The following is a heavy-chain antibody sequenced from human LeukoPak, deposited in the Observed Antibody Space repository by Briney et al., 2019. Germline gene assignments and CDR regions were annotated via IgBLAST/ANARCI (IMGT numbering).Heavy chain of an antibody. D-gene: IGHD1-26*01. Sequence: GGSLRLSCAASGFTFSSYEMNWVRQTPGKGLEWVSYISSSGSTKYYADSVKGRFTISRDNAKNSLYLQMNSLRAEDTAVYYCARESSGIQLFDYWGQGTLVTVSS. J-gene: IGHJ4*02. CDR2: ISSSGSTK. V-gene: IGHV3-48*03. CDR1: GFTFSSYE. CDR3: ARESSGIQLFDY.